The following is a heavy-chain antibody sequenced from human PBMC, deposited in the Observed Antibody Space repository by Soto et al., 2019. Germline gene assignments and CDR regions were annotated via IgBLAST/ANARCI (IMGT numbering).Heavy chain of an antibody. V-gene: IGHV3-30*03. CDR3: ARETIFLVSVPSDGNGMDV. J-gene: IGHJ6*02. Sequence: QVQLEESGGGVVQPGRSLTLTCAASGFTFTNYGMNWVRQAPGKGLEWVAVISYDGNTKHHADSVKGRFSISRDNSKNTLSLKMNSLKVEDTDVYYCARETIFLVSVPSDGNGMDVWGQGTSVSVSS. D-gene: IGHD3-10*01. CDR2: ISYDGNTK. CDR1: GFTFTNYG.